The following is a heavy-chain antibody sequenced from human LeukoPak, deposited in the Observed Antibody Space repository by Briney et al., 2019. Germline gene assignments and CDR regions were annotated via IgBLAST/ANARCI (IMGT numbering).Heavy chain of an antibody. CDR2: IY. Sequence: ESLKISCKVSGYSFTSYCIGWVRQMPGRGLEWMGIIYSPSFQGQVTISVDKSINTAYLQWSSLQASDTAMYYCSMSGDRVPLRDDVFDVWGQGTMVTVST. CDR3: SMSGDRVPLRDDVFDV. CDR1: GYSFTSYC. D-gene: IGHD1-26*01. J-gene: IGHJ3*01. V-gene: IGHV5-51*01.